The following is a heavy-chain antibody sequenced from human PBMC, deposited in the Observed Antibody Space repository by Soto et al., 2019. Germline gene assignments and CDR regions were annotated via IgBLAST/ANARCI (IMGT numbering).Heavy chain of an antibody. D-gene: IGHD1-26*01. CDR1: GFSFHDYV. Sequence: EVKLVESGGGLVQPGRSLRLSCAASGFSFHDYVMHWVRQAPGKGLEWVSGISYNSRVIDYAHSVKGRFTISRDNAENSLYLQMNSLTPEDTALYYCVTPNSDSFSEGFNLWGQGTMVTVSS. V-gene: IGHV3-9*01. CDR3: VTPNSDSFSEGFNL. J-gene: IGHJ3*01. CDR2: ISYNSRVI.